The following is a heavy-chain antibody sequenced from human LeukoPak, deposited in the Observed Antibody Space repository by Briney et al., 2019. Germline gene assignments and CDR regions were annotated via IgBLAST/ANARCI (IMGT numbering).Heavy chain of an antibody. CDR1: GGTFSSYA. V-gene: IGHV1-69*06. CDR3: AGKVAMTVKDAFDI. J-gene: IGHJ3*02. CDR2: IIPIFGTA. Sequence: SVKVSCKASGGTFSSYAISWVRQAPGQGLEWMGGIIPIFGTANYAQKFQGRVTITADKSTSTAYMELSSLRSEDTAVYYCAGKVAMTVKDAFDIWGQGTMVTVSS. D-gene: IGHD3-22*01.